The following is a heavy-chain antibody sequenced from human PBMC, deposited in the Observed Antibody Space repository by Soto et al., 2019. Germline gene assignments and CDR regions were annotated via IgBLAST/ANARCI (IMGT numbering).Heavy chain of an antibody. CDR3: AKVAPFILGSPF. Sequence: QAGGSLRLSCSASGFDFSGSEMNWFRQAPGKGLEWVAYITGSGGAMFHADSVEGRFSISRDNAKNSLFLEMNNLTGDDAGVYYCAKVAPFILGSPFWGQGTLVTVSS. CDR2: ITGSGGAM. V-gene: IGHV3-48*03. CDR1: GFDFSGSE. J-gene: IGHJ4*02. D-gene: IGHD2-21*01.